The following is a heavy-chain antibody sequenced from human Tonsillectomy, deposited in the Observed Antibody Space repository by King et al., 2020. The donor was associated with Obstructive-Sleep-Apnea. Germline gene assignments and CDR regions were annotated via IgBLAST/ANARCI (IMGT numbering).Heavy chain of an antibody. D-gene: IGHD2-8*01. Sequence: MQLQESGPGLVKPSGTLSLTCAVSGGSISSSNWWSWVRQPPGKGLEWIGEIYHSGSTNYNPSLKSRVTKSVDKSKNQFSLKLSSVTAADTAVYYCARARGGRRMLYDYWGQGTLVTVSS. J-gene: IGHJ4*02. CDR1: GGSISSSNW. CDR3: ARARGGRRMLYDY. CDR2: IYHSGST. V-gene: IGHV4-4*02.